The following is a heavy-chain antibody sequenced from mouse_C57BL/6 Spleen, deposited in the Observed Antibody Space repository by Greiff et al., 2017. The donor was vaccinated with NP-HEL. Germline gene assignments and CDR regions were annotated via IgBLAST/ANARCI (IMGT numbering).Heavy chain of an antibody. CDR3: AREFAY. CDR1: GYTFTSYW. Sequence: QVQLQQPGAELVMPGASVKLSCKASGYTFTSYWMHWVKQRPGQGLEWIGEIDPSDSYTNYNQKFTGKSTLTVDKSSSTAYMQLSSLTSEDSAVYYCAREFAYGGQGTLVTVSA. J-gene: IGHJ3*01. CDR2: IDPSDSYT. V-gene: IGHV1-69*01.